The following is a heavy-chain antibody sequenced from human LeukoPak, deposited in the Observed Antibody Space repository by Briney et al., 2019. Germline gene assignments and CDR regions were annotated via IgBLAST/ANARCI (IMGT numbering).Heavy chain of an antibody. D-gene: IGHD4-17*01. Sequence: PGGSLRLSCAASGFTFSSYWMSWLRQAPGKGPEWVANIKQDGSEKDYVDSVKGRFTISRDNARNSLFLQMNSLGAEDTAVYYCARIGRDYGDYFDNWGQGTLVTVSP. CDR2: IKQDGSEK. CDR1: GFTFSSYW. V-gene: IGHV3-7*05. J-gene: IGHJ4*02. CDR3: ARIGRDYGDYFDN.